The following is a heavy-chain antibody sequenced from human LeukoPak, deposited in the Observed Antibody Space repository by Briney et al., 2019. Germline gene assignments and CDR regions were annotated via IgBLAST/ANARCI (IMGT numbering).Heavy chain of an antibody. Sequence: SETLSLTCTVSGGSISNYYWSWIRQPAGKGLEWIGRINTSGSTHYNSSLKSRVTMSVDASKNQFSLKLRSVTAADTAVYYCARCLTKTYYYYYMDVWGKGTTVTVSS. J-gene: IGHJ6*03. CDR1: GGSISNYY. CDR3: ARCLTKTYYYYYMDV. V-gene: IGHV4-4*07. D-gene: IGHD3-9*01. CDR2: INTSGST.